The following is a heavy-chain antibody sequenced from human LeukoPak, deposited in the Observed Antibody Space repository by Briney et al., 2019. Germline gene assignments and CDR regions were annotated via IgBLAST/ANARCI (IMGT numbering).Heavy chain of an antibody. CDR3: AKDYYDSSGYENYFDY. J-gene: IGHJ4*02. V-gene: IGHV3-20*04. Sequence: GGSLRLSCTASGFKFDDYGMTWVRQAPGKGLEWVSDINWNGDSRGYADSVKGRFTISRDNSKNSLYLQMNSLRTEDTALYYCAKDYYDSSGYENYFDYWGQGTLVTVSS. CDR2: INWNGDSR. CDR1: GFKFDDYG. D-gene: IGHD3-22*01.